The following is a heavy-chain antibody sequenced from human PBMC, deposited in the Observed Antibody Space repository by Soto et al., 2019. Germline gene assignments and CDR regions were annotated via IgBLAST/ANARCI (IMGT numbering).Heavy chain of an antibody. Sequence: EVKLLASGGGTLQPGGSLRLSCAASGFTFNYYAMNWVRQAPGKGLEWVSSISGSGGGANYAASVRCRFTISRDNSKKEIYLQMNSLRVEDTAIFYCANSYSDRYFDYWGHSILVTVSS. CDR1: GFTFNYYA. CDR3: ANSYSDRYFDY. V-gene: IGHV3-23*01. D-gene: IGHD1-26*01. J-gene: IGHJ4*01. CDR2: ISGSGGGA.